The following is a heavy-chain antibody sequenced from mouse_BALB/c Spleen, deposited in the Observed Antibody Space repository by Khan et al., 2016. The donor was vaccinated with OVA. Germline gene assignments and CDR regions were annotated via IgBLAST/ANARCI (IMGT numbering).Heavy chain of an antibody. CDR3: AREGAYYRSDGWFAY. J-gene: IGHJ3*01. Sequence: VKLQESGTELARPGASVKMSCKASGYTFTSYTMHWVKQRPGQGLEWIGYINPSSGYTNYNQKFKDKATLTADKSSITAYMQLSSLTSEDSAIYYGAREGAYYRSDGWFAYWGQGTLVTVSA. V-gene: IGHV1-4*01. CDR2: INPSSGYT. CDR1: GYTFTSYT. D-gene: IGHD2-14*01.